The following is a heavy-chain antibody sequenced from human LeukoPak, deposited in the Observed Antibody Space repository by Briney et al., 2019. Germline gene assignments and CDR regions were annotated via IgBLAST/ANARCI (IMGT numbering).Heavy chain of an antibody. Sequence: PGGSLRLSCAASGFTFSSYAMHWVRQAPGKGLEWVAVISYDGSNKYYADSVKGRFTISRDNSKNTLYLQMNSLRAEDTAVYYCAKDFKEVTGDNYFDYWGQGTLVTVSS. CDR2: ISYDGSNK. J-gene: IGHJ4*02. V-gene: IGHV3-30-3*01. CDR1: GFTFSSYA. CDR3: AKDFKEVTGDNYFDY. D-gene: IGHD3-9*01.